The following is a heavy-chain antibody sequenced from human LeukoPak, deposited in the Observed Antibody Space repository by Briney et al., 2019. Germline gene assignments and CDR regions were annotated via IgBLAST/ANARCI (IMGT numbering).Heavy chain of an antibody. CDR1: GFTFSDYY. CDR2: ISSSGTTI. D-gene: IGHD1-7*01. V-gene: IGHV3-11*01. Sequence: GGSLRLSCAASGFTFSDYYMSWIRQAPGKGLEWVSYISSSGTTIYYTDSVKGRFTISRDDAKSSLYLQMNNLRAEDTAVYYCARPERRYNWNYFGAFDIWGLGTMVTVSS. J-gene: IGHJ3*02. CDR3: ARPERRYNWNYFGAFDI.